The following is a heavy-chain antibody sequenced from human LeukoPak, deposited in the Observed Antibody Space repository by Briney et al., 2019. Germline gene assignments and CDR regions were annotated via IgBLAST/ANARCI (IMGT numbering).Heavy chain of an antibody. D-gene: IGHD6-13*01. V-gene: IGHV4-34*01. CDR3: ARGPYQQLSN. Sequence: AETLSLTCGVYGGSLRGYYWRWIRHPPGKGLEWIGEINHSGSTNYNPSHKRRVIMSVDTSKNQFSLKLSSVTAADTAVYYCARGPYQQLSNWGQGTLVTVSS. CDR1: GGSLRGYY. J-gene: IGHJ4*02. CDR2: INHSGST.